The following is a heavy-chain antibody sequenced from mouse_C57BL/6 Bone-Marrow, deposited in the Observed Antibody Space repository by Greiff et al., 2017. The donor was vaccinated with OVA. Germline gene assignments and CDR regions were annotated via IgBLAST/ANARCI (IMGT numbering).Heavy chain of an antibody. D-gene: IGHD1-1*02. Sequence: VQLQQPGAELVMPGASVKLSCKASGYTFTSYWMHWVKQRPGQGLEWIGEIDPSDSYTHYNQKFKGKSTLTVDKSSSTAYMQLSSLTSEDSAVYYCARGRGWYHWYFDVWGTGTTVTVSS. CDR1: GYTFTSYW. CDR3: ARGRGWYHWYFDV. V-gene: IGHV1-69*01. J-gene: IGHJ1*03. CDR2: IDPSDSYT.